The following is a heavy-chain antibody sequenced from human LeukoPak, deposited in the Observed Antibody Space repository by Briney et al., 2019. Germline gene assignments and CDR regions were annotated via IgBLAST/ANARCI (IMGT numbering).Heavy chain of an antibody. V-gene: IGHV4-34*01. J-gene: IGHJ6*02. D-gene: IGHD3-9*01. CDR3: ARVPYYDILTGYYRPYYYYGMDV. CDR1: GGSFSGYY. Sequence: PSETLSLTCAVYGGSFSGYYWSWIRQPPGKGLEWIGEINHSGSTNYNPSLKSRVTISADTSKNQFSLKLSSVTAADTAVYYCARVPYYDILTGYYRPYYYYGMDVWGQGTTVTVSS. CDR2: INHSGST.